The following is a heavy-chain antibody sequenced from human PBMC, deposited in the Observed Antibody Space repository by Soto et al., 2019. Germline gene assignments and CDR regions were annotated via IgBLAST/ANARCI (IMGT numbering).Heavy chain of an antibody. CDR1: GGSISSSSYY. Sequence: QLQLQESGPGLVKPSETLSLTCTVSGGSISSSSYYWGWIRQPPGKGLEWIGSIYYSGSTYYNPSLKSRVTISVDTSKNQFSLKLSSVTAADTAVYYCARRNVYGDYENFDLWGRGTLVTVSS. CDR3: ARRNVYGDYENFDL. D-gene: IGHD4-17*01. V-gene: IGHV4-39*01. CDR2: IYYSGST. J-gene: IGHJ2*01.